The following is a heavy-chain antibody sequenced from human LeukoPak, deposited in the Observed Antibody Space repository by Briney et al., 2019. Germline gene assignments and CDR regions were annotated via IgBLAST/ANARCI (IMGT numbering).Heavy chain of an antibody. CDR1: GFTFSDYY. CDR2: ISSSGSTI. J-gene: IGHJ4*02. CDR3: ARDPLRGIAVAGHEDY. Sequence: GGSLRLSCAPSGFTFSDYYMSWIRQAPGKGLEWVSYISSSGSTIYYADSVKGRFTISRDNAKNSLYLQMNSLRAEDTAVYYCARDPLRGIAVAGHEDYWGQGTLVTVSS. D-gene: IGHD6-19*01. V-gene: IGHV3-11*04.